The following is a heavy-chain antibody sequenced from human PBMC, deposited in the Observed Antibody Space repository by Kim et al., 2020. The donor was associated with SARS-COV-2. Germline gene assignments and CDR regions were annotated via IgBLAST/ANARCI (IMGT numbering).Heavy chain of an antibody. D-gene: IGHD1-26*01. J-gene: IGHJ3*02. CDR1: GFTFSSYE. CDR3: ARGGVRLLHAFDI. V-gene: IGHV3-48*03. CDR2: ISSSGSTI. Sequence: GESLRLSCAASGFTFSSYEMNWVRQAPGKGLEWVSYISSSGSTIYYADSVKGRFTISRDNAKNSLYLQMNSLRAEDTAVYYCARGGVRLLHAFDIWGQGTMVTVSS.